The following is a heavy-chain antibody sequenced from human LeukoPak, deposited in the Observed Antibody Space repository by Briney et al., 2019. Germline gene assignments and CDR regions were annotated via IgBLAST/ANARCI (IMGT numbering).Heavy chain of an antibody. Sequence: GESLKISCKGSGYSFTSYWIGWVRQMPGKGLEWMGIIYPGDSDTRYSPSFQGQVTISADKSISTAYLQWSRLRSDDTAVYYCARDWDNWNDFDYWGQGTLVTVSS. D-gene: IGHD1-1*01. V-gene: IGHV5-51*01. J-gene: IGHJ4*02. CDR1: GYSFTSYW. CDR2: IYPGDSDT. CDR3: ARDWDNWNDFDY.